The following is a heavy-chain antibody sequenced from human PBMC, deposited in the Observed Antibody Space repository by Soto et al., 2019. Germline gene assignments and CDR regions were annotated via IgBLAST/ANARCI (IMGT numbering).Heavy chain of an antibody. V-gene: IGHV4-38-2*01. CDR3: VRGGDTMVRGVTIFSYYGMDV. Sequence: PSATLSLTCAVCCYSISSGYYWRWTRQAPRKRREWIGNIYHRGSTYYNPSLKSRVTISLDTSKNQFSLRLTSVTAADTAVYYCVRGGDTMVRGVTIFSYYGMDVWGQGTPVTVSS. J-gene: IGHJ6*02. CDR2: IYHRGST. CDR1: CYSISSGYY. D-gene: IGHD3-10*01.